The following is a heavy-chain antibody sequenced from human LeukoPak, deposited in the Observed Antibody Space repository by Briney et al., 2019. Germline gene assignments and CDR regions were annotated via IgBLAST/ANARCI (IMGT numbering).Heavy chain of an antibody. CDR2: IYHSGST. Sequence: SETLSLTCAVSGGSISSSNWWSWVRQPPGKGLEWIGEIYHSGSTNYNPSLKSRVTISVHKSKNQFSLKLSSVTAADTAVYYCARDRNIVATITYWYFDLWGRGTLVTVSS. J-gene: IGHJ2*01. V-gene: IGHV4-4*02. CDR3: ARDRNIVATITYWYFDL. CDR1: GGSISSSNW. D-gene: IGHD5-12*01.